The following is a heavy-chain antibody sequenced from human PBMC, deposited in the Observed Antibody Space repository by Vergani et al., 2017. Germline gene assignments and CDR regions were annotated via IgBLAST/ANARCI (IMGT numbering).Heavy chain of an antibody. Sequence: QVQLLESAGAVVQPRGSLRLSCAALGLTFSNFGMYWIFQAPAKGLECLAYIGKHGINTRYRDAVTGRFTVSRDNSKYILYLQMDSLRSEDTALYYCAKYLRVSTDGLSDSGGPGTLVMVSS. J-gene: IGHJ4*02. CDR1: GLTFSNFG. CDR3: AKYLRVSTDGLSDS. CDR2: IGKHGINT. V-gene: IGHV3-30*02. D-gene: IGHD2/OR15-2a*01.